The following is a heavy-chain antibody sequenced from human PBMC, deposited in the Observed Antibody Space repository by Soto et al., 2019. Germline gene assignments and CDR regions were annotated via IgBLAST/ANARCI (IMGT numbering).Heavy chain of an antibody. Sequence: GGSLRLSCAASGFTFSVYAMSWVRQPPGKGLEWVSTISGSGGSTYYADSVKGRFTISRDNSKNTLYLQMNSPRAEDTAVYYCAKPLTTGYYFPFDYWGQGTLVTVSS. CDR2: ISGSGGST. CDR1: GFTFSVYA. V-gene: IGHV3-23*01. CDR3: AKPLTTGYYFPFDY. D-gene: IGHD3-9*01. J-gene: IGHJ4*02.